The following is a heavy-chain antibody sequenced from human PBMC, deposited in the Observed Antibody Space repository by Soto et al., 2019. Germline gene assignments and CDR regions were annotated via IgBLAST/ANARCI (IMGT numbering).Heavy chain of an antibody. D-gene: IGHD3-16*01. CDR1: GYTFTSYY. J-gene: IGHJ4*02. CDR2: INPSGGST. V-gene: IGHV1-46*01. Sequence: QVQLVQSGAEVKKPGASVKVSCKASGYTFTSYYMHWVRQAPGQGLEWMGIINPSGGSTSYAQKFQVRVTMTRDTSTSTVYMELSSLRSEDTAVYYCASGVMGHYFDYWGQGTLVTVSS. CDR3: ASGVMGHYFDY.